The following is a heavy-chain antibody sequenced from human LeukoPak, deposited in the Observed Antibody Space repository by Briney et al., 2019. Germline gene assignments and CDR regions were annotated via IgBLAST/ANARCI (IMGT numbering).Heavy chain of an antibody. Sequence: SETLSLTCTVSGGSISSYYWSWIRQPPGKGLEWIGYIYYSGSTNYNPSLKSRVTISVDTSKNQFSLKLSSVTAADTAVYYCARSHNWGAVAAPFDPWGQGTLVTVSS. D-gene: IGHD6-19*01. V-gene: IGHV4-59*01. J-gene: IGHJ5*02. CDR2: IYYSGST. CDR3: ARSHNWGAVAAPFDP. CDR1: GGSISSYY.